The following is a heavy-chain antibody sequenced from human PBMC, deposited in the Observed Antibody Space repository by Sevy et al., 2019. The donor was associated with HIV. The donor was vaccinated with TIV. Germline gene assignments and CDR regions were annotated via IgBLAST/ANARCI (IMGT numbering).Heavy chain of an antibody. J-gene: IGHJ4*02. D-gene: IGHD2-15*01. V-gene: IGHV3-48*02. CDR2: ISSSSSTI. Sequence: GGSLRLSCAASGFTFSSYSMNWVRQAPGKGLEWVSYISSSSSTIYYADSVKGRVTISRDNAKNSLYLQMNSLRDEDTAVYYCARESKWAVVTDFDYWGQGTLVTVSS. CDR3: ARESKWAVVTDFDY. CDR1: GFTFSSYS.